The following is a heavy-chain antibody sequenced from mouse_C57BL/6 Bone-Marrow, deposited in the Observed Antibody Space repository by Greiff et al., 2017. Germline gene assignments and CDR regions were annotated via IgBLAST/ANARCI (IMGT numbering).Heavy chain of an antibody. CDR3: ARGGSTVVAKGFAY. V-gene: IGHV1-52*01. CDR2: IDPSDSET. CDR1: GYTFTSYW. J-gene: IGHJ3*01. D-gene: IGHD1-1*01. Sequence: QVQLQQSGAELVRPGSSVKLSCKASGYTFTSYWMHWVKQRPIQGLEWIGNIDPSDSETHYNQKFKDKATLTVDKSSSTAYMQLSRLTSEDSAVYDYARGGSTVVAKGFAYWGQGTLVTVSA.